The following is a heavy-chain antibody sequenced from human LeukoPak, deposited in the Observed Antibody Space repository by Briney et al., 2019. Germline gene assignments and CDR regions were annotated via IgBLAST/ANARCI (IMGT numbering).Heavy chain of an antibody. CDR2: IYWDDDK. Sequence: SGPTLVKPTQTLTLACTFSGFSLSTSGVGVGWIRQPPGKALEWLALIYWDDDKRYSPSLKSRLTITKDTSKNQVVLTMTNMDPVDTATYYCAHRRGYYDSSGYYYDYFDYWGQGTLVTVSS. J-gene: IGHJ4*02. D-gene: IGHD3-22*01. V-gene: IGHV2-5*02. CDR1: GFSLSTSGVG. CDR3: AHRRGYYDSSGYYYDYFDY.